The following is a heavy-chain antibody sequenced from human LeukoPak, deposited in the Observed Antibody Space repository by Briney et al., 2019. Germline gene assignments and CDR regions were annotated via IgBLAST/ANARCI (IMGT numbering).Heavy chain of an antibody. CDR3: AKATPEVVTEYYFDY. V-gene: IGHV3-43*02. Sequence: PGGSLRLSCAASGFTFDDCAMHWVRQAPGKGLEWVSLISGDASKTYYGDSVQGRFTISRDNGKNSLYLQMNSLRAEDTAFYFCAKATPEVVTEYYFDYWGRGTLVTVSS. CDR2: ISGDASKT. CDR1: GFTFDDCA. J-gene: IGHJ4*02. D-gene: IGHD4-23*01.